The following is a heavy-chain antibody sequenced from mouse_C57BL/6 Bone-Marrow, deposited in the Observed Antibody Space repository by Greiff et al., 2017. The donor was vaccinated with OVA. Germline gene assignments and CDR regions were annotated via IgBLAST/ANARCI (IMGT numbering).Heavy chain of an antibody. D-gene: IGHD2-4*01. Sequence: QVQLQQSGPELVKPGASVKLSCTASGSAFSSSWMNWVKQRPGKGLEWIGRIYPGDGDTNYNAKFQGKATLTADKPSITAYMQLSSLTSEDSAVYFCAIWYDYDGSFDYWGQGTTLTVSS. J-gene: IGHJ2*01. CDR1: GSAFSSSW. CDR2: IYPGDGDT. V-gene: IGHV1-82*01. CDR3: AIWYDYDGSFDY.